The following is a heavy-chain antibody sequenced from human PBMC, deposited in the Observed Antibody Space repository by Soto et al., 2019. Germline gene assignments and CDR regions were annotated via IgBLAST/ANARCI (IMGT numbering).Heavy chain of an antibody. D-gene: IGHD3-9*01. J-gene: IGHJ6*02. V-gene: IGHV3-21*01. CDR2: ISSSSYI. CDR1: GFTFSSYS. Sequence: PGGSLRLSCAASGFTFSSYSMNWVRQAPGKGLEWVSSISSSSYIYYADSVKGRFTISRDNAKNSLYLQMNSLRAEDTAVYYCARDEYYEILTGYGGYYYGMDVWGQGTTGTVSS. CDR3: ARDEYYEILTGYGGYYYGMDV.